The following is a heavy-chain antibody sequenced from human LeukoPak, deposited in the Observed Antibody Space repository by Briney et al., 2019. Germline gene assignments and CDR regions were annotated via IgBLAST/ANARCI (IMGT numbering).Heavy chain of an antibody. Sequence: GGSLRLSCAASGFTFSSFAMSWVRQAPGKGLEWVSAISGSGGSTYCADSVKGRFSISRDNSKNTLYLQMNSLRAEDTAVYYCAKAELVGAAGAVGYWGQGTLVTVSS. CDR2: ISGSGGST. V-gene: IGHV3-23*01. CDR3: AKAELVGAAGAVGY. CDR1: GFTFSSFA. J-gene: IGHJ4*02. D-gene: IGHD2-15*01.